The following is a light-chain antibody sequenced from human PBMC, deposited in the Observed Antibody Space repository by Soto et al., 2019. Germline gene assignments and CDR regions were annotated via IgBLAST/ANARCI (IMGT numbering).Light chain of an antibody. CDR2: AAS. CDR1: QSISSY. J-gene: IGKJ5*01. V-gene: IGKV1-39*01. Sequence: IHMTQSPSSLSASVLYRVTITFLSSQSISSYLNWYQQEPGKAPKFLIYAASSLQSGVASRFSGSGSGTDFTLTISSLQPEDFATYYCQQSYSTPITFGQGTRLEIK. CDR3: QQSYSTPIT.